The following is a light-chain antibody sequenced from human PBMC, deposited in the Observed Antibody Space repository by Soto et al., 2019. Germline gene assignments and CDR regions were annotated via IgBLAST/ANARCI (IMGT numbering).Light chain of an antibody. V-gene: IGKV3-20*01. CDR3: QQYGSSPET. CDR1: QSVSSAY. J-gene: IGKJ1*01. Sequence: EIVLTQSPGTLSLSPGERATLSCRASQSVSSAYLAWYQQKPGQAPRLLIYDVSSRATGIPDRFSGSGSGTDLTITVSRLEPEDFEVYYCQQYGSSPETFGQGTKVDIK. CDR2: DVS.